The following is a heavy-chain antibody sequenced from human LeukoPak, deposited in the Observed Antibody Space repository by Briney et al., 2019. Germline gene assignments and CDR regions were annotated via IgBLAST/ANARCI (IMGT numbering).Heavy chain of an antibody. D-gene: IGHD6-13*01. J-gene: IGHJ4*02. Sequence: GGSLRLSCAASGINVSANYMTWIRQAPGKGLEWVSLIYGAGAAYYAESVRGRFIISRDNSKNTLFLQMNSLRAEDSAVYYCVSSTGQQLIPYDYWGQGTHVAVSS. CDR2: IYGAGAA. V-gene: IGHV3-66*02. CDR1: GINVSANY. CDR3: VSSTGQQLIPYDY.